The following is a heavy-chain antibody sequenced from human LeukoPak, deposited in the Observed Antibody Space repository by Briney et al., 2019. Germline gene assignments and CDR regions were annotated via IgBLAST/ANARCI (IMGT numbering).Heavy chain of an antibody. CDR2: IKQDGSEK. Sequence: GGSLRLSRAASGFTFSSYWMSWVRQAPGKGLEWVANIKQDGSEKYYVDSVKGRFTISRDNAKNSLYLQMNSLRAEDTAVYYCARDRYCSSTSCYMTGFDPWGQGTLVTVSS. CDR3: ARDRYCSSTSCYMTGFDP. CDR1: GFTFSSYW. V-gene: IGHV3-7*01. J-gene: IGHJ5*02. D-gene: IGHD2-2*02.